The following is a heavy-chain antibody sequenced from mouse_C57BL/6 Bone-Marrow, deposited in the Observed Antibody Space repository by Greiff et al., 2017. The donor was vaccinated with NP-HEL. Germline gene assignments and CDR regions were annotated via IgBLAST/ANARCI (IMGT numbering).Heavy chain of an antibody. CDR3: ASGGPNGFAY. CDR1: GFSLTSYG. J-gene: IGHJ3*01. V-gene: IGHV2-6*01. CDR2: IWGVGST. D-gene: IGHD3-1*01. Sequence: VQLQQSGPGLVAPSQSLSITCTVSGFSLTSYGVDWVRQSPGKGLEWLGVIWGVGSTNYNSALKSRLSISKDNSKSQVFLQMNSLQNDDTAMYYCASGGPNGFAYWGQGTLVTVSA.